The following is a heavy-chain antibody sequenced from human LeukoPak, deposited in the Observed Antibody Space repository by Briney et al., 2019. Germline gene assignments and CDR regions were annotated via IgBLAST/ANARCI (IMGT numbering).Heavy chain of an antibody. CDR1: GFTFSSYS. J-gene: IGHJ3*02. CDR3: AREGSMVPYAFDI. Sequence: GGSLRLSCAASGFTFSSYSMNWVRQAPGKWLECVSVIYSGGSTYYADSVKGRFTISRDNSKNTLYLQMNSLRAEDTAVYYCAREGSMVPYAFDIWGQGTMVTVSS. CDR2: IYSGGST. V-gene: IGHV3-53*01. D-gene: IGHD3-10*01.